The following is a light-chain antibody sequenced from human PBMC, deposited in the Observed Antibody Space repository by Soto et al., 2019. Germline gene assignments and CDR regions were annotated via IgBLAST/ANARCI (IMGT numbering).Light chain of an antibody. V-gene: IGLV2-8*01. Sequence: QSALTQPPSASGSPGQSVTICCTGTSSDVGDYNYVSWYQQHPGKAPKLMIYEVSKRPSGVPDRFSGSKSGNTASLTVSGLQAADEADYYCSSYAGSLYVFGTGTKLTVL. CDR2: EVS. CDR1: SSDVGDYNY. CDR3: SSYAGSLYV. J-gene: IGLJ1*01.